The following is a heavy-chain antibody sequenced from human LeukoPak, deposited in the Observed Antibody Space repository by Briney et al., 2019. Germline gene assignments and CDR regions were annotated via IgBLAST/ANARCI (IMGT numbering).Heavy chain of an antibody. CDR3: ARDRVLLWFGELPQPFDY. J-gene: IGHJ4*02. CDR2: INPNSGGT. V-gene: IGHV1-2*02. D-gene: IGHD3-10*01. CDR1: GYTLTEFS. Sequence: ASVKVSCKVSGYTLTEFSMHWVRQATGQGLEWMGWINPNSGGTNYAQKFQGRVTMTRDTSISTAYMELSRLRSDDTAVYYCARDRVLLWFGELPQPFDYWGQGTLVTVSS.